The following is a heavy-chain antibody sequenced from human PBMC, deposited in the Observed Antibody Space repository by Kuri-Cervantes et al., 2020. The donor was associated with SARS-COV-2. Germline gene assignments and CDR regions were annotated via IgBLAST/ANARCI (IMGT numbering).Heavy chain of an antibody. CDR1: GGTFSSYA. D-gene: IGHD3-3*01. V-gene: IGHV1-69*13. J-gene: IGHJ4*02. CDR2: IIPIFGTA. CDR3: ARGLVQDYDFWSGYEY. Sequence: SVKVSCKASGGTFSSYAISWVRQAPGQGLEWMGGIIPIFGTANYAQKFKGRVTITADESTSTADMELSSLRSEDTAVYYCARGLVQDYDFWSGYEYWGQGTLVTVSS.